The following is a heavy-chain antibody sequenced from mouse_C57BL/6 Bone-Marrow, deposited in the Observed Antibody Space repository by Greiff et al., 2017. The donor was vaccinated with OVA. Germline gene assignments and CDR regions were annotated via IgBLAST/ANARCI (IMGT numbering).Heavy chain of an antibody. J-gene: IGHJ3*01. D-gene: IGHD3-3*01. CDR2: INPNNGGT. V-gene: IGHV1-18*01. CDR3: ARRGDDWFAY. CDR1: GYTFTDYN. Sequence: EVQLVESGPELVKPGASVKIPCKASGYTFTDYNMDWVKQSHGKSLEWIGDINPNNGGTIYNQKFKGKATLTVDKSSSTAYMELRSLTSEDTAVYYCARRGDDWFAYWGQGTLVTVSA.